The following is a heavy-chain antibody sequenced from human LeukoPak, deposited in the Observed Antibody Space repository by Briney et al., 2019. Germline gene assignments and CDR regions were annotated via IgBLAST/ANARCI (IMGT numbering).Heavy chain of an antibody. V-gene: IGHV1-69*01. D-gene: IGHD3-22*01. CDR3: AREPYYYDSSGYGPFDY. J-gene: IGHJ4*02. CDR1: GGTFSSYA. CDR2: ITPIFGTA. Sequence: GASVKVSCKASGGTFSSYAISWVRQAPGQGLEWMGGITPIFGTANYAQKFQGRVTITADESTSTAYMELSSLRSEDTAVYYCAREPYYYDSSGYGPFDYWGQGTLVTVSS.